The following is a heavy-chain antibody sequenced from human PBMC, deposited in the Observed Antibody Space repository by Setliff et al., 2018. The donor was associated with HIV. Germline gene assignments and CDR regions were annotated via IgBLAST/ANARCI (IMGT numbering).Heavy chain of an antibody. CDR1: GGSISSSNYY. CDR2: IFYSGST. D-gene: IGHD4-17*01. CDR3: ARVQMAYAAFDV. J-gene: IGHJ3*01. V-gene: IGHV4-39*01. Sequence: SETLSLTCTVSGGSISSSNYYWGWIRQPPGKGPEWIASIFYSGSTYYNPSLKSRVTISVDTSKNQFSLKLSSVTAADTAVYYCARVQMAYAAFDVWGQGTMVTVSS.